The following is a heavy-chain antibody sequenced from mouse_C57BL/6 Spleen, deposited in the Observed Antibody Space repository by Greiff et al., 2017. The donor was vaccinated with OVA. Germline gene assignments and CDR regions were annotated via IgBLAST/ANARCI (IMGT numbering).Heavy chain of an antibody. Sequence: EVQGVESGGGLVKPGGSLKLSCAASGFTFSDYGMPWVRQAPEKGLEWVAYISSGSSTIYYADTVKGRFTISRDNAKNTLFLQMTSLRSEDTAMYYCARRGNYGNYDAMDYWGQGTSVTVSS. V-gene: IGHV5-17*01. D-gene: IGHD2-1*01. CDR1: GFTFSDYG. J-gene: IGHJ4*01. CDR2: ISSGSSTI. CDR3: ARRGNYGNYDAMDY.